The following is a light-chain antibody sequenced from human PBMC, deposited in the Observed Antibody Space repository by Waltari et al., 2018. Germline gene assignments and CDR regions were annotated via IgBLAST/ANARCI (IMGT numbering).Light chain of an antibody. J-gene: IGKJ5*01. CDR1: QSVLYSSKNKNY. V-gene: IGKV4-1*01. CDR3: QQYYSTPPIT. CDR2: WAS. Sequence: DIVMTQSPDSLAVSLGERATINCKSSQSVLYSSKNKNYLAWYQQKPGQPPQLLIYWASTRESGVPDRFSGSGSGTDFTLTISSLQAEDVAVYYCQQYYSTPPITFGQGTRLEIK.